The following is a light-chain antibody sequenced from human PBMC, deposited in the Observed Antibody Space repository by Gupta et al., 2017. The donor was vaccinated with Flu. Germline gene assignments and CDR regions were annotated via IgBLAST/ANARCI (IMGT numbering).Light chain of an antibody. J-gene: IGLJ1*01. V-gene: IGLV2-11*01. CDR3: CSFVGTSYV. CDR1: SSDIRGYAC. Sequence: QSALTQPRSVSASPGQSVTISCTGSSSDIRGYACVSWYQQHPGKVPKIIAYDQWPSGVPNRFSHSKSGNTAFLTISGLQADDEADYYCCSFVGTSYVFGPGTRVTVL. CDR2: D.